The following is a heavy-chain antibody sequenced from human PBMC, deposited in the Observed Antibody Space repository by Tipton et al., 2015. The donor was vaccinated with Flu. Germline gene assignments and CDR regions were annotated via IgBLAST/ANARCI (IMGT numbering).Heavy chain of an antibody. D-gene: IGHD2-15*01. V-gene: IGHV3-23*01. CDR2: IGGSGGNI. CDR1: GFTFSTYG. CDR3: ARSCGVSCRSRYYGVDV. J-gene: IGHJ6*02. Sequence: SLRLSCAASGFTFSTYGMTWVRQAPGKGLEWVAEIGGSGGNILYADTVKGRFTISRDNSKNTLYLQMNSLTAGDTAVYYCARSCGVSCRSRYYGVDVWGQGTTVTVSS.